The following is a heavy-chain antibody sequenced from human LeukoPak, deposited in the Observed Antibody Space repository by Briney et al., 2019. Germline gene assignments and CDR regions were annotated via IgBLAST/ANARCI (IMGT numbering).Heavy chain of an antibody. J-gene: IGHJ6*03. CDR1: GFPFRTYN. V-gene: IGHV3-21*01. CDR2: ITSTSSYI. Sequence: PGGSLRLSCAASGFPFRTYNMKWVRQAPGKGLEWVSSITSTSSYIYYADSVKGRFTISRDNAKNSLYLLMNSLRAEDTAVYYCARDPYSGSYGDYYYYYMDVWGKGTTVTIFS. CDR3: ARDPYSGSYGDYYYYYMDV. D-gene: IGHD1-26*01.